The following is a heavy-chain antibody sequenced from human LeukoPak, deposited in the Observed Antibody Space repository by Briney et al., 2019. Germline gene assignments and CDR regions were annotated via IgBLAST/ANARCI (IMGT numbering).Heavy chain of an antibody. J-gene: IGHJ3*02. CDR1: GFTFTSYG. CDR3: TTFDM. Sequence: GGSLRLSCAASGFTFTSYGIHWVRLAPGKGLEWVAVISSDGSNRHYADSVKGRFTISRDDSKNTLYLQMNSLRVDDTALYYCTTFDMWGQGTMVTVSS. V-gene: IGHV3-30*03. CDR2: ISSDGSNR.